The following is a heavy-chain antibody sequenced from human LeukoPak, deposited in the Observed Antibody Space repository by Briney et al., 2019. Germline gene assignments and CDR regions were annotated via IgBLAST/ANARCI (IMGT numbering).Heavy chain of an antibody. CDR2: IWYDGSNK. Sequence: QPGGSLRLSCAASGFTFSSYGMHWVRQAPGKGLEWVAVIWYDGSNKYYADSVKGRFTISRDNSKNTLYLQMNSLRVEDTAVYYCATGNEYYFDHWGQGTLVTVSS. V-gene: IGHV3-33*01. D-gene: IGHD1-14*01. CDR1: GFTFSSYG. CDR3: ATGNEYYFDH. J-gene: IGHJ4*02.